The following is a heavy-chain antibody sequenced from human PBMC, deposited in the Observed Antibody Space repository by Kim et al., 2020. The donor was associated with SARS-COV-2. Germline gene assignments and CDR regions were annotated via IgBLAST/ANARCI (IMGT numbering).Heavy chain of an antibody. CDR3: AKEGKSYDFWSGYYTSSGDAFDI. J-gene: IGHJ3*02. D-gene: IGHD3-3*01. V-gene: IGHV3-23*01. CDR1: GFTFSSYA. Sequence: GGSLRLSCAASGFTFSSYAMSWVRQAPGKGLEWVSAISGSGGSTYYADSVKGRFTISRDNSKNTLYLQMNSLRAEDTAVYYCAKEGKSYDFWSGYYTSSGDAFDIWGQGTMVTVSS. CDR2: ISGSGGST.